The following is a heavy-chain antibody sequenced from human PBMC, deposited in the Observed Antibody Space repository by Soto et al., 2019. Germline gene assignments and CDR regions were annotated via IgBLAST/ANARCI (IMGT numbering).Heavy chain of an antibody. CDR3: ARGVVVVVAATPYYYYYYGMDV. CDR1: GGSFRGYY. Sequence: PSETLSLTCADYGGSFRGYYWSWIRQPPGKGLEWIGEINNSGSTNYNPSLKSRATISVDTSQNQFSLQLGYVTDAETAVYYCARGVVVVVAATPYYYYYYGMDVWGQGTTVTVS. J-gene: IGHJ6*02. D-gene: IGHD2-15*01. V-gene: IGHV4-34*01. CDR2: INNSGST.